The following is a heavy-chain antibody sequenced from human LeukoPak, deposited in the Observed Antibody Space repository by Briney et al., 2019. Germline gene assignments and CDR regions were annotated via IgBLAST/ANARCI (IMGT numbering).Heavy chain of an antibody. Sequence: GGSLRLSCVVSGFTFTSHGMHWIRQAPGKGLEWVAFIQHDGSNKYYADSVKGRFTISRDNSKNTLYLQMNSLRAEDTAVYYCAKVVVVPAATSKTYYFDYWGQGTLVTVSS. CDR1: GFTFTSHG. J-gene: IGHJ4*02. D-gene: IGHD2-2*01. CDR3: AKVVVVPAATSKTYYFDY. V-gene: IGHV3-30*02. CDR2: IQHDGSNK.